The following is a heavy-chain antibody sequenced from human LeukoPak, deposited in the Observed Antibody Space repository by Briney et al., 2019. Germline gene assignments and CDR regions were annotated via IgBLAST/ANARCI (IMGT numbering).Heavy chain of an antibody. Sequence: SVKVSCKASGGTFSSHAISWVRQAPGQGLEWMGGIIPIFGTANYAQKFQGRVTITTDESTSTAYMELSSLRSEDTAVYYCATGWAQAYYYYYMDVWGKGTTVTVSS. D-gene: IGHD6-13*01. CDR3: ATGWAQAYYYYYMDV. CDR2: IIPIFGTA. J-gene: IGHJ6*03. CDR1: GGTFSSHA. V-gene: IGHV1-69*05.